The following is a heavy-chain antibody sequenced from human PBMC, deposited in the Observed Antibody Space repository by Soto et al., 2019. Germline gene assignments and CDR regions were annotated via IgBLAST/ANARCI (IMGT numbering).Heavy chain of an antibody. CDR2: INAGNGNT. V-gene: IGHV1-3*01. J-gene: IGHJ6*02. D-gene: IGHD2-15*01. CDR3: VCDYCSGGSRPPYNGMDV. CDR1: GYTFTSYA. Sequence: ASVKVSCKASGYTFTSYAMHWVRQAPGQRLEWMGWINAGNGNTKYSQKFQGRVTITRDTSASTAYMELSSLRSEDTAVYYCVCDYCSGGSRPPYNGMDVWAQGTTDTVSS.